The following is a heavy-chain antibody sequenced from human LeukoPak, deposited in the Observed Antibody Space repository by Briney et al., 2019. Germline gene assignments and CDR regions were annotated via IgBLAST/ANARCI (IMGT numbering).Heavy chain of an antibody. CDR1: GFTFSSYG. CDR3: AKGGSHDYYYYMDV. J-gene: IGHJ6*03. Sequence: PGGSLRLSCAASGFTFSSYGMHWVRQAPGKGLEWVAFIRYDGSNKYYADSVKGRFTISRDNSENTLYLQMNSLRAEDTAVYYCAKGGSHDYYYYMDVWGKGTTVTVSS. V-gene: IGHV3-30*02. CDR2: IRYDGSNK. D-gene: IGHD1-26*01.